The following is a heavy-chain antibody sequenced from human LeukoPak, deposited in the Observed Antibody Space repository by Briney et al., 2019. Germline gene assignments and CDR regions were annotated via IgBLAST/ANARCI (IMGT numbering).Heavy chain of an antibody. Sequence: GGSLRLSCAASGFPFSDYYMSWVRQAPGKGLEWVASIKLDGSEKYYVDSVKGRFTISRDNAKNSLYLQMNSLRAEDTAVYYCARDGSSSWYHDYWGQGTLVTVSS. CDR2: IKLDGSEK. CDR3: ARDGSSSWYHDY. J-gene: IGHJ4*02. CDR1: GFPFSDYY. D-gene: IGHD6-13*01. V-gene: IGHV3-7*01.